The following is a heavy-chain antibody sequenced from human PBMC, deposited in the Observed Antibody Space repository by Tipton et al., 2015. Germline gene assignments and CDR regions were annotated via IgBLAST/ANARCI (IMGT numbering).Heavy chain of an antibody. J-gene: IGHJ4*02. D-gene: IGHD2-15*01. V-gene: IGHV4-38-2*02. Sequence: TLSLTCAVSAYSISSDYYWGWIRQPPGKGLEWIGIISHSGNTYYNPSLKSRVTISVDTSKNEVSLMLNSVTAADTAVYYCARDHSSWWDWGQGTLVTVSS. CDR1: AYSISSDYY. CDR2: ISHSGNT. CDR3: ARDHSSWWD.